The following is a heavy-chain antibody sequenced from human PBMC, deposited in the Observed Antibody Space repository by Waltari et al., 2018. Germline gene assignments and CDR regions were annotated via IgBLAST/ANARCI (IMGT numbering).Heavy chain of an antibody. CDR3: ARSDIGYCSSTSCPPPFDY. J-gene: IGHJ4*02. D-gene: IGHD2-2*01. V-gene: IGHV5-51*01. CDR2: IYPVDSDT. CDR1: GYSFTSYW. Sequence: EVQLVQSGAEVKKPGESLKISCKGSGYSFTSYWIGWVSQMPGKGLEWMGIIYPVDSDTRYSPSFQGQVTISADKSISTAYLQWSSLKASDTAMYYCARSDIGYCSSTSCPPPFDYWGQGTLVTVSS.